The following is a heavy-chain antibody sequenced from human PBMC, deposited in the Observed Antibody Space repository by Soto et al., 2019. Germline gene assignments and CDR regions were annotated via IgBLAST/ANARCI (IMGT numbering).Heavy chain of an antibody. CDR3: ARHGRYYDIGDLTDY. D-gene: IGHD3-22*01. CDR2: IYYSGST. Sequence: SETLSLTCTVSGGSISSSSYYWGLIRQPPGKGLEWIGSIYYSGSTYYNPSLKSRVTISVDTSKNQFSLKLSSVTAADTAVYYCARHGRYYDIGDLTDYWGQGSMVT. V-gene: IGHV4-39*01. CDR1: GGSISSSSYY. J-gene: IGHJ4*02.